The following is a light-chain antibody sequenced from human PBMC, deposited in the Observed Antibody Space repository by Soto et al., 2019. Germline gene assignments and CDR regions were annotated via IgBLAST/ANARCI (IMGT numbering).Light chain of an antibody. CDR1: QSVSNY. V-gene: IGKV3-11*01. CDR2: DAS. Sequence: EILLTQSPSTLSLSPGERATLSCGASQSVSNYLAWYQQKPGQAPRLLIYDASNRATGIPARFSGSGSGTDFTLTISSLEPEDFEVYYCQQRSNWPRTFGQGTKVDIK. CDR3: QQRSNWPRT. J-gene: IGKJ1*01.